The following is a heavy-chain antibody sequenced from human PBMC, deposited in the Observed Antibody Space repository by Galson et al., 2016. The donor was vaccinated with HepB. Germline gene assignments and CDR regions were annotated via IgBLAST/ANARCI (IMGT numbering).Heavy chain of an antibody. CDR3: VRDGDYLSYFDF. D-gene: IGHD4-17*01. CDR1: GYNFPTFW. Sequence: QSGAEVKKPGDSLKISCTASGYNFPTFWIGWVRQMPGKGLEWMGIIYPDDSDTRYSPSFQGQVTISADKSINTAYLQWSSLKASDTAMYFCVRDGDYLSYFDFWGQGTLVTVSS. J-gene: IGHJ4*02. CDR2: IYPDDSDT. V-gene: IGHV5-51*01.